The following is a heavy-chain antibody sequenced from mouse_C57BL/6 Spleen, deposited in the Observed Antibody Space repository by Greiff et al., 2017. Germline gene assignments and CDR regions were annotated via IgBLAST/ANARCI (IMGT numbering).Heavy chain of an antibody. V-gene: IGHV1-54*01. CDR2: LNPGSGGT. CDR3: ARSGDYDGTQFAY. Sequence: VQLQQSGAELVRPGTSVKVSCKASGYAFTNYLIEWVKQRPGEGLEWIGGLNPGSGGTNYNEKFKGKVTLTADKSSSTAYMQLSSLPSEDSAVYFCARSGDYDGTQFAYWGQGTLVTVSA. D-gene: IGHD2-4*01. CDR1: GYAFTNYL. J-gene: IGHJ3*01.